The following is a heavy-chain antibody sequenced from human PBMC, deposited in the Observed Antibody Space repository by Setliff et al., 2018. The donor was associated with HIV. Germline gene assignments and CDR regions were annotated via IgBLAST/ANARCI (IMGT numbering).Heavy chain of an antibody. CDR3: ASVPMEYSGYNSDSGSYYYHYGLDV. D-gene: IGHD5-12*01. CDR1: GGTFSTHA. CDR2: IIPIFGTT. Sequence: GASVMVSCKASGGTFSTHAINWVRQAPGQGLEWMGGIIPIFGTTHYAQKFQGRVTITTDESTNTAYMELGSLRSEDTAVYYCASVPMEYSGYNSDSGSYYYHYGLDVWGQGTTVTVSS. J-gene: IGHJ6*02. V-gene: IGHV1-69*05.